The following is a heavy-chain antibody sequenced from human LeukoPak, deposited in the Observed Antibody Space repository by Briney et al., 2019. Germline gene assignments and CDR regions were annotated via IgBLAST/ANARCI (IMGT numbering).Heavy chain of an antibody. D-gene: IGHD1-26*01. CDR3: ATLDVGATVY. V-gene: IGHV3-21*01. Sequence: GGSLRLSCAASGFTFSSYSMNWVRQAPGKGLEWVSSISTSSSYIYYADSVKGRFTISRDNAKNSLYLQMNSLRAEDTAVYYCATLDVGATVYWGQGTLVTVSS. CDR2: ISTSSSYI. J-gene: IGHJ4*02. CDR1: GFTFSSYS.